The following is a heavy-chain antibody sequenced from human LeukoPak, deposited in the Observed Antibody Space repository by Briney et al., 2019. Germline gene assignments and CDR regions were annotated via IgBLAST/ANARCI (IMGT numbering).Heavy chain of an antibody. CDR2: ISYDESYR. J-gene: IGHJ4*02. CDR1: GFTFSSYA. Sequence: PGRSLRLSCAASGFTFSSYAMHWVRQAPGKGLEWVALISYDESYRYYADSVKGRFTISRDNSKNTLYLQMNSLRAEDTAVYYCARVQWGLLYPDYWGQGTLVTVSS. D-gene: IGHD1-26*01. V-gene: IGHV3-30-3*01. CDR3: ARVQWGLLYPDY.